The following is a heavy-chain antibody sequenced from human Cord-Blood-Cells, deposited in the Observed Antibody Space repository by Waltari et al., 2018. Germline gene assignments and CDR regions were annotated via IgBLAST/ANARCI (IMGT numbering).Heavy chain of an antibody. Sequence: QVQLVESGGGVVQPGRSLRLSCAASGFTFSSYSMPWVRQAPGKGLEWVAVISYDGSNKYYADSVKGRFTISRDNSKNTLYLQMNSLRAEDTAVYYCARDLIAADAFDIWGQGTMVTVSS. CDR3: ARDLIAADAFDI. CDR2: ISYDGSNK. V-gene: IGHV3-30-3*01. CDR1: GFTFSSYS. D-gene: IGHD6-13*01. J-gene: IGHJ3*02.